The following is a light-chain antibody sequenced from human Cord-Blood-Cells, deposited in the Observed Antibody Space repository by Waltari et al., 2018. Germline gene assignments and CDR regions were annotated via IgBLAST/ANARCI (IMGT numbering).Light chain of an antibody. Sequence: QSALTQPRSVSGSPGQSVTISCTGNSSDVGGYHYVSWYQQPPGKAPTLMIYDVSKLPSGVPDRFSGSKSGNTASLTISGLQAEDEADYYCCSYAGSYTWVFGGGTKLTVL. CDR2: DVS. CDR1: SSDVGGYHY. V-gene: IGLV2-11*01. J-gene: IGLJ3*02. CDR3: CSYAGSYTWV.